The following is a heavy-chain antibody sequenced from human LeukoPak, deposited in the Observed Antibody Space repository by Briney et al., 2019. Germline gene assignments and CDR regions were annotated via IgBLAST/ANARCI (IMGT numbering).Heavy chain of an antibody. CDR3: ARPSYYYDSSGYTRGAEYFQH. V-gene: IGHV4-39*01. D-gene: IGHD3-22*01. Sequence: SETLSLTCTVSGGSISSSSYYWGLIRQPPGKGLEWIGSIYYSGSTYYNPSLKSRVTISVDTSKNQFSLKLSSVTAADTAVYYCARPSYYYDSSGYTRGAEYFQHWGQGTLVTVSS. CDR1: GGSISSSSYY. J-gene: IGHJ1*01. CDR2: IYYSGST.